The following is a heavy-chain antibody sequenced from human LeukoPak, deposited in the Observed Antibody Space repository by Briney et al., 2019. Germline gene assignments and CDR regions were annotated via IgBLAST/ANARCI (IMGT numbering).Heavy chain of an antibody. CDR1: GYTFTSYA. V-gene: IGHV7-4-1*02. CDR3: ARENYYDSSGYFPRREPFDY. D-gene: IGHD3-22*01. CDR2: INTNTGNP. J-gene: IGHJ4*02. Sequence: EASVKVSCKASGYTFTSYAMNWVRQAPGQGLEWMGWINTNTGNPTYAQGFTGRFVFSLDTSVSTAYLQISSLKAEDTAVYYCARENYYDSSGYFPRREPFDYWGQGTLVTVSS.